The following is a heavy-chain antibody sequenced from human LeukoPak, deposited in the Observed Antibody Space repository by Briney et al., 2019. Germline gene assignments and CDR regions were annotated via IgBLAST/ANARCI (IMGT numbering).Heavy chain of an antibody. Sequence: GGSLRLSCAASGFTFSSYWMHWVRQAPGKGLVWVSRINGDGSSTAYADSVKGRFTISRDNAKNTLYLQMNSLTAEDTAVYYCARESSLDYFDYWGQGTLVTVSS. CDR3: ARESSLDYFDY. J-gene: IGHJ4*02. D-gene: IGHD3-3*02. CDR2: INGDGSST. CDR1: GFTFSSYW. V-gene: IGHV3-74*01.